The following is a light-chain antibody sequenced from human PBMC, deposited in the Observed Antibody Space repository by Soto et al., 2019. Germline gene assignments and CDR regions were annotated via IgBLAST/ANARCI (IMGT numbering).Light chain of an antibody. Sequence: SYELTQPLSVSVALGQTARITCGGNNVGSKNVHWYQQKPGQAPVLVIYRDSNRPSGIPERFSGSNSGNPATLTISRAQAGDEADYYCQVWDSSTERVFGGGTKLTVL. CDR1: NVGSKN. CDR3: QVWDSSTERV. V-gene: IGLV3-9*01. J-gene: IGLJ3*02. CDR2: RDS.